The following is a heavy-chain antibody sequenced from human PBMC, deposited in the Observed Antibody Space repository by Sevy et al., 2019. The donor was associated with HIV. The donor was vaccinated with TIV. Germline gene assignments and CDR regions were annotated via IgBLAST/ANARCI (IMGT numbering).Heavy chain of an antibody. CDR2: ISFTTNNT. Sequence: GGSLRLSCAASGFSVGNYSMNWVRQAPGKGLEWVSFISFTTNNTYYGDSVKGRFTISRNNARNSVYLQMNSLRAEDTAGYYGSSGGGYWGQGTLVTVSS. V-gene: IGHV3-21*01. D-gene: IGHD3-16*01. CDR1: GFSVGNYS. J-gene: IGHJ4*02. CDR3: SSGGGY.